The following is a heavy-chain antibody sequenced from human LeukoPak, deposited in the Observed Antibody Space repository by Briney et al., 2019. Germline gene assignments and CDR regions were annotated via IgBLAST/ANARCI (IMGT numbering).Heavy chain of an antibody. CDR2: INHSGST. Sequence: SQTLSLTCAVSGGSISSGGYSWSWIRQPPGKGLEWIGEINHSGSTNYNPSLKSRVTISVDTSKNQFSLKLSSVTAADTAVYYCARGKYDYVWGSYRYKGSFDYWGQGTLVTVSS. D-gene: IGHD3-16*02. CDR1: GGSISSGGYS. V-gene: IGHV4-30-2*01. J-gene: IGHJ4*02. CDR3: ARGKYDYVWGSYRYKGSFDY.